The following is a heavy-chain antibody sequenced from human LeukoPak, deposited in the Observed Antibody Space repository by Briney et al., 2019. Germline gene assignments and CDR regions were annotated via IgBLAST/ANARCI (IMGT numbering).Heavy chain of an antibody. J-gene: IGHJ3*02. D-gene: IGHD2-21*01. CDR2: IYYSGST. CDR1: GGSISSSSYY. CDR3: ARDYISSTRGAFDI. V-gene: IGHV4-39*07. Sequence: SETLSLTCTVSGGSISSSSYYWGWIRQPPGKGLEWIGSIYYSGSTYYNPSLKSRVTISVDTSKNQFSLKLSSVTAADTAVYYCARDYISSTRGAFDIWGQGTMVTVSS.